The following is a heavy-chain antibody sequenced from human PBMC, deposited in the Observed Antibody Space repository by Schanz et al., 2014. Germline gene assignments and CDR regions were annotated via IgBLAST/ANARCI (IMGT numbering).Heavy chain of an antibody. CDR2: ISDSGDST. D-gene: IGHD4-17*01. J-gene: IGHJ4*02. V-gene: IGHV3-48*01. Sequence: EVQLVQSGGGLVQPGGSLRLSCAASEFSFSSFGMNWVRQAPGKGLEWVSYISDSGDSTHYADSVKGRFTISRDNAKNSLYLQVNNLSAEDTAVYYCARDAVTSVLTPGFYYWGQGTLVTVSS. CDR3: ARDAVTSVLTPGFYY. CDR1: EFSFSSFG.